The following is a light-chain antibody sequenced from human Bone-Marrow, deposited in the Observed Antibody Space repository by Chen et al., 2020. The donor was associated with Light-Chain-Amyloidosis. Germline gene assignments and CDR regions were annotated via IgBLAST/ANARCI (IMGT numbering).Light chain of an antibody. CDR3: QQRSNWPLLT. CDR1: QRVASF. CDR2: DAS. Sequence: EIVFTQSPATLSLSPGERATLSCRASQRVASFLAWYQHKPGQAPRLLIYDASSRATGIPDRFSGSGSGTDFTLTISSLEPEDFAVYYCQQRSNWPLLTFGPGTKVDIK. V-gene: IGKV3-11*01. J-gene: IGKJ3*01.